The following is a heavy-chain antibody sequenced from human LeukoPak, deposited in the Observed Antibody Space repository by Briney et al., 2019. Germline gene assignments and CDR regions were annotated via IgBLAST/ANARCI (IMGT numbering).Heavy chain of an antibody. Sequence: SVKVSCKASGGTFSSYAISWVRQAPGQGLEWMGRIIPILGIANYAQKFQGRVTITADKSTSTAYMELSSLRSEDTAVYYCARDGGIAAAGTLTEVDYWGQGTLVTVSS. J-gene: IGHJ4*02. CDR1: GGTFSSYA. CDR3: ARDGGIAAAGTLTEVDY. V-gene: IGHV1-69*04. D-gene: IGHD6-13*01. CDR2: IIPILGIA.